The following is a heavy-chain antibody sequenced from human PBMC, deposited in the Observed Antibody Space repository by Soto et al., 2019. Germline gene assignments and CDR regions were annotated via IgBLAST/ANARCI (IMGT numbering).Heavy chain of an antibody. D-gene: IGHD1-26*01. CDR1: GGTFSNYA. Sequence: QVQLVQSGAEVKKPGSSVKVSCKASGGTFSNYAITWVRQAPGQGLEWLGRIIPIFGSANYAQKFQGRVTITADETTTTAYMELSSMRSDDTAVYYCAKDGGKDVYFGNWFDPWRQGTLVTVSS. V-gene: IGHV1-69*15. J-gene: IGHJ5*02. CDR3: AKDGGKDVYFGNWFDP. CDR2: IIPIFGSA.